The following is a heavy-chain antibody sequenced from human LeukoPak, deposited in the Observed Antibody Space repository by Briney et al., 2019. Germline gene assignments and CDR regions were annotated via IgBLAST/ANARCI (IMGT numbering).Heavy chain of an antibody. CDR1: GFTCSSYG. CDR2: IWYDGSNK. J-gene: IGHJ4*02. Sequence: GGSLRRSCAASGFTCSSYGMHWLRQAPGQGLEWVAIIWYDGSNKYYTDYVKGRFTISRDNSKNMLYLQMSSLRAEDTAVYYCARGGMTANNIDYWGQGTLVTVSS. V-gene: IGHV3-33*01. D-gene: IGHD2-21*02. CDR3: ARGGMTANNIDY.